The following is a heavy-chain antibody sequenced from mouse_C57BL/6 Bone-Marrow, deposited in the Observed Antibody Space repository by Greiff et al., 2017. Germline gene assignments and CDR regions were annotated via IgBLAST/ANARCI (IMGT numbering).Heavy chain of an antibody. CDR1: GFTFSDYG. Sequence: EVKLMESGGGLVQPGGSLKLSCAASGFTFSDYGMAWVRQAPRKGPEWVAFISNLAYSIYYADTVTGPFTISRENAKNTLYLEMSSLRSEDTAMYDCARRGDDYDGAMDYWGQGTSVTVSA. CDR2: ISNLAYSI. CDR3: ARRGDDYDGAMDY. J-gene: IGHJ4*01. V-gene: IGHV5-15*01. D-gene: IGHD2-4*01.